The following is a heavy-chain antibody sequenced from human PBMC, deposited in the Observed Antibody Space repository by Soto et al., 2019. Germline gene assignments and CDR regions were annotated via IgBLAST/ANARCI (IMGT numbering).Heavy chain of an antibody. J-gene: IGHJ4*02. D-gene: IGHD1-26*01. CDR2: IIPIFGTA. Sequence: GASVKVSCKASGGTFSSYAISWVRQAPGQGLEWMGGIIPIFGTANYAQKFQGRVTITADESTSTAYMELSSLRSEDTAVYYCARVSGSYYTETEDYFDYWGQGTLVTVSS. V-gene: IGHV1-69*13. CDR1: GGTFSSYA. CDR3: ARVSGSYYTETEDYFDY.